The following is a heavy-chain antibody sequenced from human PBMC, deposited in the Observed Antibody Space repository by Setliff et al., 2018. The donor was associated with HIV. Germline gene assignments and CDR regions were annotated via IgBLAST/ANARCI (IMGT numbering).Heavy chain of an antibody. D-gene: IGHD2-8*02. J-gene: IGHJ4*01. CDR1: GYTFTTYS. V-gene: IGHV1-3*01. CDR2: INVGNGDT. CDR3: VRGALLAAFDFDH. Sequence: ASVKVSCKASGYTFTTYSLHWVRQAPGHSLEWMGWINVGNGDTKYSPELQGRISITSDTSANTAYMELSSLSSDDTAVYFCVRGALLAAFDFDHWGHGTLVTVSS.